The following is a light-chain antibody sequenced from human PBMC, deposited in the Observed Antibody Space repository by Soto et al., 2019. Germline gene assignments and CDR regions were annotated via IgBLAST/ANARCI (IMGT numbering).Light chain of an antibody. V-gene: IGKV1-39*01. Sequence: IQLTQSPSSLSTSVGDSVTITCRASQSISNFLNWYQHKPGKAPDLLIYAASTLFSGVPSRIRGSGSGTDFTLTITSLQPEDFATYYCQQSYRAPYTFGQGTKLEIK. J-gene: IGKJ2*01. CDR2: AAS. CDR1: QSISNF. CDR3: QQSYRAPYT.